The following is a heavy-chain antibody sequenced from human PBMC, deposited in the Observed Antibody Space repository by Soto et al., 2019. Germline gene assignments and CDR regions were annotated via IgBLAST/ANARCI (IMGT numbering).Heavy chain of an antibody. D-gene: IGHD1-26*01. CDR2: FDPEDGET. Sequence: ASVKVSCKVSGYTLTELSMDWVRQATGKGREGMGGFDPEDGETIDAQKFQGRVTMTEDTSTDTAYMELSSLRSEDTAVYYCATSFIVGAPRRAILDAFDIWGQGTRVPVS. CDR3: ATSFIVGAPRRAILDAFDI. V-gene: IGHV1-24*01. CDR1: GYTLTELS. J-gene: IGHJ3*02.